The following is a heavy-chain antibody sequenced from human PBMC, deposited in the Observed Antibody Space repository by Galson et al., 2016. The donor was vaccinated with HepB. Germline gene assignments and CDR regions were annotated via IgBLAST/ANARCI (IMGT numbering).Heavy chain of an antibody. V-gene: IGHV2-5*02. CDR3: AHKGHYFDP. Sequence: PALVKPTQTLTLTCTFSGFSLTTSGVSVGWIRQPPGKALEWPALIYWDDDKRYSPSLKSRHTITKDTSKNQVVLTMTNMDPVDTAQYYCAHKGHYFDPWGQGTLVSVSS. CDR1: GFSLTTSGVS. J-gene: IGHJ4*02. CDR2: IYWDDDK.